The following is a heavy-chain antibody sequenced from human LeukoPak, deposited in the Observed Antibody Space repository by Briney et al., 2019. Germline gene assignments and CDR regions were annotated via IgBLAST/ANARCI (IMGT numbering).Heavy chain of an antibody. V-gene: IGHV3-21*01. CDR3: ARRTISGSYLSFDY. CDR2: ISSSRSYI. CDR1: GFPFSSYS. D-gene: IGHD1-26*01. Sequence: GGSLSLSCAASGFPFSSYSMNWVRQAPGKGLEWVSFISSSRSYIYYADSVKGRFTISRDNAKNSLYLQMNSLRAEDTAVYYCARRTISGSYLSFDYWGQGTLVTVSS. J-gene: IGHJ4*02.